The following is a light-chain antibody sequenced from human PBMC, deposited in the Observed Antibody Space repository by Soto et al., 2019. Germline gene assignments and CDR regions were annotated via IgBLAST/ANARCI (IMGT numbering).Light chain of an antibody. J-gene: IGLJ1*01. CDR3: SSYTSGSTLYV. Sequence: QSVLTQPASVSGSPGQWITISCTGTSSDFGSYNYVSWYQQHPGKAPRLMIYASSNRPSGVSHRFSGSRSGNTASLTISGLQAEDEADYFCSSYTSGSTLYVFGSGTKVTVL. CDR2: ASS. V-gene: IGLV2-14*01. CDR1: SSDFGSYNY.